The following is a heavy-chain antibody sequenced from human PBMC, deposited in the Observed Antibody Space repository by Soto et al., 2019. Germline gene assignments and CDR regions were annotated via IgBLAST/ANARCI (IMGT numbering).Heavy chain of an antibody. CDR3: ARAAVIAVVGTWAYYYYGMDV. CDR1: GFTVSSNY. Sequence: EVQLVESGGGLIQPGGSLRLSCAASGFTVSSNYMSWVRQAPGKGLEWVSVIYSGGSTYYADSVKGRFTISRDNSKNTLYLQMNSLRAEDTAVYYCARAAVIAVVGTWAYYYYGMDVWGQGTTVTVSS. D-gene: IGHD6-19*01. V-gene: IGHV3-53*01. CDR2: IYSGGST. J-gene: IGHJ6*02.